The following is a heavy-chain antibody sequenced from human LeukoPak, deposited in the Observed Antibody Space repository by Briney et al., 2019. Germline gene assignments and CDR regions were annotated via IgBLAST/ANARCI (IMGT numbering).Heavy chain of an antibody. CDR3: AKDRTCTNDICHGDFDY. D-gene: IGHD2-8*01. CDR2: ISGSGGST. Sequence: GGSLRLSCAASGFTFSSYAVSWVRQAPGKGLEWVSSISGSGGSTYSADSVKGRFTISRDNSKNTLYLQMNSLRAEDTALYYCAKDRTCTNDICHGDFDYWGQRTLVTVSS. V-gene: IGHV3-23*01. J-gene: IGHJ4*02. CDR1: GFTFSSYA.